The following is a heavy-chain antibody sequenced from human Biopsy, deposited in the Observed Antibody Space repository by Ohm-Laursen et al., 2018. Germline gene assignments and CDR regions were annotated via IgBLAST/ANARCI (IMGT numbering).Heavy chain of an antibody. CDR2: IYDRGNTA. CDR1: GDSVSSGSFY. Sequence: SETLSLTCTVSGDSVSSGSFYWTWIRQPPGQGLEYIGYIYDRGNTANYNPSLESRVTMSVDMPKNQFSPKLSSVTAADTAIYYCARGMRSSGWPYFDSWGQGTLVTVSS. D-gene: IGHD6-19*01. V-gene: IGHV4-61*01. CDR3: ARGMRSSGWPYFDS. J-gene: IGHJ4*02.